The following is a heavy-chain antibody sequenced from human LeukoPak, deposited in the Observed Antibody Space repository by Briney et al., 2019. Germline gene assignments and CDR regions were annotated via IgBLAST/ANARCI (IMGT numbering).Heavy chain of an antibody. CDR1: GFTFTIYD. J-gene: IGHJ5*02. D-gene: IGHD3-10*01. CDR3: VRDGEGVAISVNYWFDP. Sequence: ASVKVSCKASGFTFTIYDINRGRQGSGQGREWMGWMNPSNGNTGYAQKFQGRVTMTRDTSISTAYMELRGLSSEDTAVYYCVRDGEGVAISVNYWFDPWGQGTLVTVSS. CDR2: MNPSNGNT. V-gene: IGHV1-8*01.